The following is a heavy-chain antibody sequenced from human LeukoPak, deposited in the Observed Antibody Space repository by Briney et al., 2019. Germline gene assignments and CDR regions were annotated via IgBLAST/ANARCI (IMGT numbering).Heavy chain of an antibody. CDR1: GFTFSSYA. D-gene: IGHD2-2*01. V-gene: IGHV3-23*01. Sequence: PGGSLRLSCAASGFTFSSYAMSWVRQAPGKGLEWVSAISDSGGSTYYADSVKGRFTISRDNSKNTVYLQMNSLRAEDTAVYYCAKDRRGCSGTSCYYRFDYWGRGTLVTVSS. J-gene: IGHJ4*02. CDR2: ISDSGGST. CDR3: AKDRRGCSGTSCYYRFDY.